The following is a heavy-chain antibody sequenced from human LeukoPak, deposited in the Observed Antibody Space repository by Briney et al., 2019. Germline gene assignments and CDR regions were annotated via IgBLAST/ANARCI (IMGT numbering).Heavy chain of an antibody. CDR2: IYTSGST. CDR1: GGSISSYY. Sequence: SETLSLTXTVSGGSISSYYWSWIRQPAGKGLEWIGRIYTSGSTNYNPSLKSRVTMSVDTSKNQFSLKLSSVTAADTAVYYCARDSDSSSWYGNGAEYFQHWGQGTLVTVSS. V-gene: IGHV4-4*07. J-gene: IGHJ1*01. D-gene: IGHD6-13*01. CDR3: ARDSDSSSWYGNGAEYFQH.